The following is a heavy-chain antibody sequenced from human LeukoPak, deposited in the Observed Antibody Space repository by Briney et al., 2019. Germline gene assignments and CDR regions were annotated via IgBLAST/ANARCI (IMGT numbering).Heavy chain of an antibody. J-gene: IGHJ4*02. Sequence: ASVKVSCKASGYTFTSYGISWVRQAPGQGLEWMGIINPSGGSTSYAQKFQGRVTMTRDTSTSTVYMELSSLRSEDTAVYYCASAPVGCGGDCYHYYFDYWGQGTLVTVSS. V-gene: IGHV1-46*01. CDR1: GYTFTSYG. CDR2: INPSGGST. CDR3: ASAPVGCGGDCYHYYFDY. D-gene: IGHD2-21*02.